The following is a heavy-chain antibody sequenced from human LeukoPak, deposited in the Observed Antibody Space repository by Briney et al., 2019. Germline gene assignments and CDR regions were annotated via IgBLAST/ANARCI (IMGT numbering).Heavy chain of an antibody. Sequence: GGSLRLSCAASGFTFSSYWMHLVRQAPGKGLVWVSRINSDGSSTSYADSVKGRFTISRDNAKNTLYLQMNNLRAEDTAVYYCSSGNSHAFDIWGQGTMVTVSS. D-gene: IGHD4-23*01. J-gene: IGHJ3*02. CDR1: GFTFSSYW. CDR2: INSDGSST. V-gene: IGHV3-74*01. CDR3: SSGNSHAFDI.